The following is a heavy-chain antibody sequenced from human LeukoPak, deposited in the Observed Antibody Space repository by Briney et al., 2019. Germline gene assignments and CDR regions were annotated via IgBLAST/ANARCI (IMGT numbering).Heavy chain of an antibody. Sequence: GGSLRLSCAASGFTFSSYGMHWVRQAPGKGLEWVAFIRYDGSNKYYADTVKGRFTISRDNSKNTLYLQMNSLRAEDTAVYYCAKDLGLYCSSTSCYPDYWGQGTLVTVSS. J-gene: IGHJ4*02. CDR2: IRYDGSNK. D-gene: IGHD2-2*01. V-gene: IGHV3-30*02. CDR1: GFTFSSYG. CDR3: AKDLGLYCSSTSCYPDY.